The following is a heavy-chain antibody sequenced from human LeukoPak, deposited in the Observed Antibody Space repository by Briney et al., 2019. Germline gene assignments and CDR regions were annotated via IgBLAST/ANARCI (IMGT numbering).Heavy chain of an antibody. CDR3: ARGRGGSSLYYFDY. V-gene: IGHV3-48*03. CDR1: GFTLSSYE. Sequence: GGSLRLSCAASGFTLSSYEMNWVRQAPGKGLEWVRYISSSGSTIYYADSVKGRFTISRDNAKNSLFLQMNSLRAEDTAVYYCARGRGGSSLYYFDYWGQGTLVTVSS. CDR2: ISSSGSTI. D-gene: IGHD2-15*01. J-gene: IGHJ4*02.